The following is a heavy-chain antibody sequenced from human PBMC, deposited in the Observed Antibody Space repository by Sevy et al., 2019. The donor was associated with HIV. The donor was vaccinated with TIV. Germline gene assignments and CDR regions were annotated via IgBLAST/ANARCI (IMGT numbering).Heavy chain of an antibody. V-gene: IGHV3-30-3*01. CDR2: IAYDGSNK. J-gene: IGHJ4*02. D-gene: IGHD4-17*01. Sequence: GGSLRLSCAASGITFSSHAMHWVRQAPGKGLEWVTIIAYDGSNKYYADSVKGRFTISRDNSKNTLYLQMNRLRAEDTAVYYCARADYGDYSGEFDYWGQGTLVTVSS. CDR3: ARADYGDYSGEFDY. CDR1: GITFSSHA.